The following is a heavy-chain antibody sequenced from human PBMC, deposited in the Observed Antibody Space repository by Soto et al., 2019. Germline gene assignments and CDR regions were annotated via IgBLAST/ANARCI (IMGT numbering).Heavy chain of an antibody. CDR3: ARGRYGYY. CDR2: ISAHNGNT. Sequence: QVHLVQSGAEVKKPGASVKVSCKASGYTLTRYGITWVRQAPGQGLEWMGWISAHNGNTDYAQKLQGRVIVTRDTSTSTAYMELRSLISDDTAVYYCARGRYGYYWGQGALVTVSS. J-gene: IGHJ4*02. D-gene: IGHD1-1*01. CDR1: GYTLTRYG. V-gene: IGHV1-18*01.